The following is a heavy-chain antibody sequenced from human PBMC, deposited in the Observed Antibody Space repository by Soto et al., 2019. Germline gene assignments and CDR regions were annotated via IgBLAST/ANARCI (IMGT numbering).Heavy chain of an antibody. V-gene: IGHV4-30-2*01. J-gene: IGHJ3*02. CDR2: IYHSGST. D-gene: IGHD3-22*01. Sequence: SETLTLTCAVAGGSISSGGYAWSWIRQPPGKGLEWIGYIYHSGSTYYNPSLKSRVTISVDRSKNQFSLKLSSVTAADTAVYYCARFDYDSSPWSFDIWGQGTMVTVSS. CDR3: ARFDYDSSPWSFDI. CDR1: GGSISSGGYA.